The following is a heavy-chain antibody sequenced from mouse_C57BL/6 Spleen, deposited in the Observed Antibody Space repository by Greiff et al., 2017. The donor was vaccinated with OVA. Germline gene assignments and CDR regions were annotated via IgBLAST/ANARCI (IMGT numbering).Heavy chain of an antibody. D-gene: IGHD2-1*01. Sequence: QVQLQQSGAELVKPGASVKLSCKASGYTFTSYWMHWVKQRPGQGLEWIGMIHPNSGSTNYNEKFKSKATLTVDKSSSTAYMQLSSLTSEDSAVYYCARSGYGNYLGYFDYWGQGTTLTVSS. J-gene: IGHJ2*01. CDR1: GYTFTSYW. CDR3: ARSGYGNYLGYFDY. V-gene: IGHV1-64*01. CDR2: IHPNSGST.